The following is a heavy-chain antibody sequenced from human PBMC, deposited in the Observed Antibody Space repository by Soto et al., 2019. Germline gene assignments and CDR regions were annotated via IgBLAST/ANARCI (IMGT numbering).Heavy chain of an antibody. J-gene: IGHJ6*03. V-gene: IGHV3-23*01. D-gene: IGHD2-15*01. CDR1: GFTFSSYA. CDR2: ISGSGGST. Sequence: GGSLRLSCAASGFTFSSYAMSWVRQAPGKGLEWVSAISGSGGSTYYADSVKGRFTISRDNSKNTLYLQMNSLRAEDTAVYYCAKDHRPGVAATPGGYYYYYMDVWGKGTTVTVSS. CDR3: AKDHRPGVAATPGGYYYYYMDV.